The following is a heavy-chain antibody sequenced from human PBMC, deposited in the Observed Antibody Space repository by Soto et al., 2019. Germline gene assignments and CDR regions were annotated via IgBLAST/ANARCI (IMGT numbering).Heavy chain of an antibody. D-gene: IGHD3-22*01. J-gene: IGHJ3*02. V-gene: IGHV3-23*01. CDR3: SKGLWGGYYYDSSGYPYGAFDI. CDR1: GFTFSSYA. Sequence: PGGSLRLSCAASGFTFSSYAMSWVRQAPGKGLEWVSAISGSGGSTYYADTVKGRFTISRDNSKNTLNQQMNSMRAEDMAVYYCSKGLWGGYYYDSSGYPYGAFDIWGQGTMVTVSS. CDR2: ISGSGGST.